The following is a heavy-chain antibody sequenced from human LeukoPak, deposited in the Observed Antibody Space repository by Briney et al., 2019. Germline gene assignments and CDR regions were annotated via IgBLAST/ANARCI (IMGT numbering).Heavy chain of an antibody. CDR3: ARDRGLYYFDY. CDR2: IIPIFGTA. Sequence: SVKVSCTASGGTFSSYAISWVRQAPGQGLEWMGGIIPIFGTANYAQKFQGRVTITADKSTSTAYMELSSLRSEDTAVYYCARDRGLYYFDYWGQGTLVTVSS. D-gene: IGHD3-10*01. V-gene: IGHV1-69*06. CDR1: GGTFSSYA. J-gene: IGHJ4*02.